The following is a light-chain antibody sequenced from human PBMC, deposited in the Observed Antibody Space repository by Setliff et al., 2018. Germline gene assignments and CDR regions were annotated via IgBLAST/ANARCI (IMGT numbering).Light chain of an antibody. J-gene: IGKJ5*01. CDR3: QHYVTKPGT. CDR2: DTS. Sequence: VLTQSPGTLSLSPGERATLSCRASQSISSIYLAWYQHKPGQAPRLLIYDTSTRATGIPDRFAGSGSGTDFSLTISRLDPEDFAVYYCQHYVTKPGTFGQGTRLEIK. V-gene: IGKV3-20*01. CDR1: QSISSIY.